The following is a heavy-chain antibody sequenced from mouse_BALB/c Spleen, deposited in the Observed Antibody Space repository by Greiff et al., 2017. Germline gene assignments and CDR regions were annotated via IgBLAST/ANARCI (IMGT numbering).Heavy chain of an antibody. V-gene: IGHV1-4*01. CDR1: GYTFTSYT. CDR2: INPSSGYT. Sequence: QVQLKESGAELARPGASVKMSCKASGYTFTSYTMHWVKQRPGQGLEWIGYINPSSGYTNYNQKFKDKATLTADKSSSTAYMQLSSLTSEDSAVYYCARTRDWYFDVWGQGPRSPSPQ. CDR3: ARTRDWYFDV. J-gene: IGHJ1*01.